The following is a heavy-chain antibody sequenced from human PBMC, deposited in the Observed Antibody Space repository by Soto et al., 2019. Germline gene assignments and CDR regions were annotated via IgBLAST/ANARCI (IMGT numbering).Heavy chain of an antibody. CDR1: GFTFSSYA. CDR2: ISGSGGST. V-gene: IGHV3-23*01. J-gene: IGHJ6*02. D-gene: IGHD3-10*01. Sequence: EVQLLESGGGLVQPGGSLRLSCAASGFTFSSYAMSWVRQAPGKGLEWVSAISGSGGSTYYADSVKGRFTISRDNSKNTLSQQRNSLRAENTTVYYCASPLTGGLYYGMDVWGQGTTVTISS. CDR3: ASPLTGGLYYGMDV.